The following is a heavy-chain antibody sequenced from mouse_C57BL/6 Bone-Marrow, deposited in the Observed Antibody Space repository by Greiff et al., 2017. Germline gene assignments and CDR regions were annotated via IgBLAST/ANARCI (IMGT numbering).Heavy chain of an antibody. CDR2: IDPNSGGT. J-gene: IGHJ4*01. Sequence: QVQLQQPGAELVKPGASVKLSCKASGYTFTSYWMHWVKQRPGRGLEWIGRIDPNSGGTKYNEKFKSKATLTVDKPSSTAYMQLSILTSEDSAVYYCARITTVPYYYAMDYWGQGTSVTVSS. V-gene: IGHV1-72*01. D-gene: IGHD1-1*01. CDR1: GYTFTSYW. CDR3: ARITTVPYYYAMDY.